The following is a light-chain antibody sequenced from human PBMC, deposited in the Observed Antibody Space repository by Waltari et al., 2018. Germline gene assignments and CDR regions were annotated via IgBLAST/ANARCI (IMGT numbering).Light chain of an antibody. CDR3: AVWDDSLSGVV. V-gene: IGLV1-44*01. J-gene: IGLJ2*01. CDR2: SNN. CDR1: SSNIESNT. Sequence: QSVLTQAPSASGTPGRRVTISCSGSSSNIESNTVNWYQQLPGTAPKLLSYSNNQRPAGVPDRFSGSKSGTSASLAISGLQSEDEAEYSCAVWDDSLSGVVFGGGTKLTVL.